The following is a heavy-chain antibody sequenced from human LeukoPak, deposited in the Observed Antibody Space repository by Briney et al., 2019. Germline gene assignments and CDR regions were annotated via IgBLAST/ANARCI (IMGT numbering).Heavy chain of an antibody. D-gene: IGHD3-22*01. V-gene: IGHV3-74*01. Sequence: PGGSLRLSCGASGFTFSSYWMHWVRQAPGKGLVWISRINSDGSTTSYADSVKGRFTISRDNSKNTLYLQMNSLRAEDTAVYYCAKADTYYYDSSGYPDYYYYGMDVWGQGTTVTVSS. CDR2: INSDGSTT. CDR3: AKADTYYYDSSGYPDYYYYGMDV. J-gene: IGHJ6*02. CDR1: GFTFSSYW.